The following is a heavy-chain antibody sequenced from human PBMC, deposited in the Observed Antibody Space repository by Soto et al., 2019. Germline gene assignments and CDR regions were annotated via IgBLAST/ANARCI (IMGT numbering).Heavy chain of an antibody. D-gene: IGHD3-22*01. V-gene: IGHV1-2*04. Sequence: GASVKVSCKASGYTFTGYYMHWVRQAPGQGLEWMGWINPNSGGTNYAQKFQGWVTMTRDTSISTAYMELSRLRSDDTAVYYCARERQVGGSYYDSSGYDYWGQGTLVTVSS. CDR3: ARERQVGGSYYDSSGYDY. CDR2: INPNSGGT. J-gene: IGHJ4*02. CDR1: GYTFTGYY.